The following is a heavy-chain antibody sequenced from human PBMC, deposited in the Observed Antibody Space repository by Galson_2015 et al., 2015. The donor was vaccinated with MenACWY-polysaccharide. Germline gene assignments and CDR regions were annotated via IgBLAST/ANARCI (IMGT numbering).Heavy chain of an antibody. D-gene: IGHD5-24*01. CDR1: GYTFTGYY. J-gene: IGHJ4*02. V-gene: IGHV1-2*02. Sequence: SVKVSCKASGYTFTGYYIHWVRQAPGQGLEWMGWINANSGATHYLQKFRGRVTMTRDTSISTAHMELSRVGSDDTAVYFCARDSTGHHGYCDYGGREHWSPSPQ. CDR3: ARDSTGHHGYCDY. CDR2: INANSGAT.